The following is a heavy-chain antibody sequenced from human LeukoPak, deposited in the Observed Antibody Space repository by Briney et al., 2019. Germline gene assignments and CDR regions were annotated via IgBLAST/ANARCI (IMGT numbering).Heavy chain of an antibody. D-gene: IGHD2-2*01. J-gene: IGHJ4*02. Sequence: GESLQISCKGSGYSFTSYWIGWVRQMPGKGLEWMGIIYPGGSDTRYSPSFQGQVTISADKSISTAYLQWSSLKASDTAMYYCARRYCSSTTCRGDFDYWGQGTLVTVSS. V-gene: IGHV5-51*01. CDR2: IYPGGSDT. CDR1: GYSFTSYW. CDR3: ARRYCSSTTCRGDFDY.